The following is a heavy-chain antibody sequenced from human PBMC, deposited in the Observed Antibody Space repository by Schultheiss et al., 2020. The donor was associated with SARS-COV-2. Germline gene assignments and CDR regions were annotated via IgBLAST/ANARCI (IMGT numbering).Heavy chain of an antibody. Sequence: GGSLRLSCAASGFTVSSNYMSWVRQAPGKGLEWVAVISYDGSNKYYADSVKGRFTISRDNSKNTLYLQMNSLRAEDTAVYYCAKGGQQLVRDYYYYGMDVWGQGTTVTVSS. CDR3: AKGGQQLVRDYYYYGMDV. CDR1: GFTVSSNY. J-gene: IGHJ6*02. V-gene: IGHV3-30*18. CDR2: ISYDGSNK. D-gene: IGHD6-13*01.